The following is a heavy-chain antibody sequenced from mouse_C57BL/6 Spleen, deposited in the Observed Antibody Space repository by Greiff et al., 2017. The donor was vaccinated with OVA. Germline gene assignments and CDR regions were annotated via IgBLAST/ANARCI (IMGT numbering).Heavy chain of an antibody. CDR1: GFTFSDYG. CDR3: VRRHYGSSYRYWYFDV. V-gene: IGHV5-17*01. D-gene: IGHD1-1*01. Sequence: EVKLVESGGGLVKPGGSLKLSCAASGFTFSDYGMHWVRQAPEKGLEWVAYISSGSSTIYYADTVKGRFTISRDNAKNTLFLQMTSLRSEDTAMYYCVRRHYGSSYRYWYFDVWGTGTTVTVSS. J-gene: IGHJ1*03. CDR2: ISSGSSTI.